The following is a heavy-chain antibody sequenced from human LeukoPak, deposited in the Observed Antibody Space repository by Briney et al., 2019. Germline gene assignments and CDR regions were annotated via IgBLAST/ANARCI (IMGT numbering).Heavy chain of an antibody. Sequence: GASVKVSCKASDYTFTSYGINWVRQAPGQGLEWMGWISAYSGNTNYARNLQGRVTMTTDTSTSTAYMELRSLRSDDTAVYYCARDSLPTRIVVVAAPYPFDPWGQGTLVTVSS. J-gene: IGHJ5*02. CDR1: DYTFTSYG. CDR2: ISAYSGNT. CDR3: ARDSLPTRIVVVAAPYPFDP. V-gene: IGHV1-18*01. D-gene: IGHD2-15*01.